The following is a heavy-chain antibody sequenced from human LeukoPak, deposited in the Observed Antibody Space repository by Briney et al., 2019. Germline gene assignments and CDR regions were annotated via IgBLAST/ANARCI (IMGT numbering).Heavy chain of an antibody. J-gene: IGHJ4*02. CDR3: ARGPIRSWLRFRGGKLLALGY. V-gene: IGHV1-8*03. Sequence: GASVKVSCKASGGTFSSYAINWVRQATGQGLEWMGWMNPNSGNTGYAQKFQGRVTITRNTSISTAYMELSSLRSEDTAVYYCARGPIRSWLRFRGGKLLALGYWGQGTLVTVSS. D-gene: IGHD5-12*01. CDR2: MNPNSGNT. CDR1: GGTFSSYA.